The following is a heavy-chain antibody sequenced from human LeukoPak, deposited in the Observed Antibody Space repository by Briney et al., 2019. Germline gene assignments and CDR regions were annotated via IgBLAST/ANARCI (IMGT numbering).Heavy chain of an antibody. CDR1: GGSFSGYY. V-gene: IGHV4-34*01. D-gene: IGHD2-21*01. CDR3: ARKADCPYYSYYYSMDV. CDR2: INHSGST. J-gene: IGHJ6*03. Sequence: SETLSLTCAVYGGSFSGYYWSWIRQPPGKGLEWIGEINHSGSTNYNPSLKSRVTISVDTSKNQFSLKLSSVTAADTAVYYCARKADCPYYSYYYSMDVWGKGTTVTVSS.